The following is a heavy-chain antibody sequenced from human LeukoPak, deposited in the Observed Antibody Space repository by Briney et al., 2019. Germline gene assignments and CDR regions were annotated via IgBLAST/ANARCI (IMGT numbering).Heavy chain of an antibody. CDR1: GGSISSYY. CDR3: ARGSIVVVPAAHNDAFDI. D-gene: IGHD2-2*01. CDR2: IYTSGST. J-gene: IGHJ3*02. Sequence: PSETLSLTCTVSGGSISSYYWSWIRQPAGKGLEWIGRIYTSGSTNYNPSLKSRVTMSVGMSKNQFSLKLSSVTAADTAVYYCARGSIVVVPAAHNDAFDIWGQGTMVTVSS. V-gene: IGHV4-4*07.